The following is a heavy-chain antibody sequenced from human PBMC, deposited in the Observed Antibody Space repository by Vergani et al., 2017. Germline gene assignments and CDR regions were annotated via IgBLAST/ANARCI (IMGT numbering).Heavy chain of an antibody. Sequence: QVQLVQSGAEVKKPGASVKVSCKASGYTFTSYYMHWVRQAPGQGLEWMGRIIPIFGTANYAQKFQGRVTITADESTSTAYMELSSLRSEDTAVYYCARPKPYGDYEVGFDYWGQGTLVTVSS. V-gene: IGHV1-69*18. CDR1: GYTFTSYY. J-gene: IGHJ4*02. CDR3: ARPKPYGDYEVGFDY. D-gene: IGHD4-17*01. CDR2: IIPIFGTA.